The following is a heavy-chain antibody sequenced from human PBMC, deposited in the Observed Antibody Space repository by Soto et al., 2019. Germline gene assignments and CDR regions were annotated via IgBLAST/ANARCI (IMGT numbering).Heavy chain of an antibody. Sequence: QVQLVESGGGVVQPGRSLRLSCAASGFTFSSYGMHWVRQAPGKGLEWVAVISYDGSNKYYADSVKGRFTISRDYSKNTLYLQMNSLRAEDTAVYYCAKDGLWSLPQIDSSVVGAFDIWGQGTMVTVSS. J-gene: IGHJ3*02. CDR2: ISYDGSNK. D-gene: IGHD3-22*01. V-gene: IGHV3-30*18. CDR1: GFTFSSYG. CDR3: AKDGLWSLPQIDSSVVGAFDI.